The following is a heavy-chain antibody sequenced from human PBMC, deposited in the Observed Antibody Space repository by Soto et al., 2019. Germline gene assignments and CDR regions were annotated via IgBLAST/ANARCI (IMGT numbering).Heavy chain of an antibody. J-gene: IGHJ5*02. Sequence: QVHLVQSGAEVKEPGASVKVSCKASGYSFTDYYMHWVRQAPGQGLEWMGWINTKTGGTNYAQRVQGRVTMTGDTSINTAYMELSRLRSDDTAVYYCARVGPTGWFDPWGQGTVVTVSS. CDR1: GYSFTDYY. V-gene: IGHV1-2*02. CDR3: ARVGPTGWFDP. CDR2: INTKTGGT.